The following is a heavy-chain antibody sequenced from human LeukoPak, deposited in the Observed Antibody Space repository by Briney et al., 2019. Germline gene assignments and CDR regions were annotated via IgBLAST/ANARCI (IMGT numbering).Heavy chain of an antibody. D-gene: IGHD5-12*01. V-gene: IGHV3-21*01. CDR3: ARDRGGYDPLDY. J-gene: IGHJ4*02. CDR2: ISSSSSYI. CDR1: GFTFSSHG. Sequence: GGSLRLSCVASGFTFSSHGMNWVRQAPGKGLEWVSSISSSSSYIYYADSVKGRFTISRDNAKNSLYLQMNSLRAEDTAVYYCARDRGGYDPLDYWGQGTLVTVSS.